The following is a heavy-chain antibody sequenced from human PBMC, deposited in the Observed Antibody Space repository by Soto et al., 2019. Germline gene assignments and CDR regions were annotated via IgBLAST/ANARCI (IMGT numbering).Heavy chain of an antibody. CDR1: GYTFTSYG. CDR3: ARAGLGLRYFDWFPGFQQ. D-gene: IGHD3-9*01. V-gene: IGHV1-18*01. Sequence: QVQLVQSGAEVKKPGASVKVSCKASGYTFTSYGISWVRQAPGQGLERMGWISAYNGNTNYAQKLQGRLTMNTDTSTSTAYMELRSLRSDDTAVYYCARAGLGLRYFDWFPGFQQWGQGTLVTVSS. CDR2: ISAYNGNT. J-gene: IGHJ1*01.